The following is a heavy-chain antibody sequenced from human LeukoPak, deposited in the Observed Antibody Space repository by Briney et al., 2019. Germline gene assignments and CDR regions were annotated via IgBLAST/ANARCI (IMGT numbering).Heavy chain of an antibody. V-gene: IGHV3-48*01. J-gene: IGHJ4*02. Sequence: PGGSLRLSCAASGFAFSTFTLNWVRQAPGKGLEWVSYIGTSSSSIYYADSVKGRFTISRDNSKNTLYLQMNSLRAGDTAVYYCAKSFRGTSLDYWGQGTLVTVSS. CDR3: AKSFRGTSLDY. CDR1: GFAFSTFT. D-gene: IGHD2-2*01. CDR2: IGTSSSSI.